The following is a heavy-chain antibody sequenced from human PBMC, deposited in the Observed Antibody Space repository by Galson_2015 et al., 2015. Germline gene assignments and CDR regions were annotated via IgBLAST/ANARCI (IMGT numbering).Heavy chain of an antibody. Sequence: SLRLSCAASGFTFSNHAMNWVRQAPGKGLEWVSGISGGGGSTYYADSVKGRFLISRDNSKSTLYLQVNSLRADDTAKYYCAKGHIWGSYRTLYFDYWGEGALVTVSS. V-gene: IGHV3-23*01. D-gene: IGHD3-16*02. J-gene: IGHJ4*02. CDR3: AKGHIWGSYRTLYFDY. CDR2: ISGGGGST. CDR1: GFTFSNHA.